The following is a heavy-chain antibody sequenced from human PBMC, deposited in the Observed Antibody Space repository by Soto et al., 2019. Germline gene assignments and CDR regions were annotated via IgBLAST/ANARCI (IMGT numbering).Heavy chain of an antibody. Sequence: PGGSLRLSCTASGFTFGDYAMSWFRQAPGKGLEWVGFIRSKAYGGTTEYAASVKGRFTTSRNDSKSIAYLQMNSLKTENTAVYYCTRVRDYYDSSGPGRFYFDYWGQGTLVTVSS. CDR3: TRVRDYYDSSGPGRFYFDY. CDR2: IRSKAYGGTT. D-gene: IGHD3-22*01. V-gene: IGHV3-49*03. CDR1: GFTFGDYA. J-gene: IGHJ4*02.